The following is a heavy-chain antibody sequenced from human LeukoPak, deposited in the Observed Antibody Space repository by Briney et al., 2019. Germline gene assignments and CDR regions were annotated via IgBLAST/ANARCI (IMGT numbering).Heavy chain of an antibody. CDR1: GGSFSGDY. V-gene: IGHV4-34*01. J-gene: IGHJ4*02. CDR2: IYHSGST. Sequence: SETLSLTCAVYGGSFSGDYWSWIRQPPGKGLEWIGEIYHSGSTNYNPSLKSRVTISVDTSKNQFSLKLSSVTAADTAVYYCARGRKPNYYGSGSYGYWGQGTLLTVSS. D-gene: IGHD3-10*01. CDR3: ARGRKPNYYGSGSYGY.